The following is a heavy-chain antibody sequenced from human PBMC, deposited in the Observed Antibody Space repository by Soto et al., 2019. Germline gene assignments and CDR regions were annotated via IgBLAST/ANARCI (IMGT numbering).Heavy chain of an antibody. CDR3: ARVRGSGSYGSAYYYYGMDV. CDR1: GFSLSTSGMC. CDR2: IDWDDDK. J-gene: IGHJ6*02. Sequence: SGPTLVNPTQTLTLTCTFSGFSLSTSGMCVSWIRQSPGKALEWLALIDWDDDKYYSTSLKTRLTISKDTSKNQVVLIMTNMDPVDTATYYCARVRGSGSYGSAYYYYGMDVWGQGTTVTVSS. V-gene: IGHV2-70*01. D-gene: IGHD3-10*01.